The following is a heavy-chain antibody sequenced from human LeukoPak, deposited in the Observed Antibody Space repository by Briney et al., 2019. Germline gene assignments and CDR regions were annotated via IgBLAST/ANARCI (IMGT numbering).Heavy chain of an antibody. J-gene: IGHJ3*02. CDR3: ARAGQYQLLFVAFDI. Sequence: ASVKVSCKASGYSFTNYYMHWVRQAPGQGLERMGLINPSGGTTSYAQKFQGRVTMTRDTSTSTVYMERSSLRSEDTAVYSCARAGQYQLLFVAFDIWGQGTIVTVSS. CDR1: GYSFTNYY. D-gene: IGHD2-2*01. V-gene: IGHV1-46*01. CDR2: INPSGGTT.